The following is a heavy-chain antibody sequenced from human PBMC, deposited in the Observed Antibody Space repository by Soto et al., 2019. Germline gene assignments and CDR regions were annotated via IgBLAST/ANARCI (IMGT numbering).Heavy chain of an antibody. CDR1: GYTFSDYY. V-gene: IGHV1-2*02. J-gene: IGHJ5*02. CDR3: ARERYCTTTGCPAFDP. Sequence: ASVKVSCKASGYTFSDYYIHWVRQAPGQGLEWMGWINPNSGGTNSAEQFQDRVTMTRGTSISTAHMELRRLRSDDTAVYYCARERYCTTTGCPAFDPWGQGTLVTVS. CDR2: INPNSGGT. D-gene: IGHD2-2*01.